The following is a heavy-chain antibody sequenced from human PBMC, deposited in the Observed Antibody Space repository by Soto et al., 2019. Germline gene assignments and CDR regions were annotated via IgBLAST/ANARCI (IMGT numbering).Heavy chain of an antibody. D-gene: IGHD5-18*01. Sequence: PSETLSLTCTVSGGSISSGDYYWSWIRQPPGKGLEWIGYIYYSGSTYYNPSLKSRVTISVDTSKNQFSLKLSSVTAADTAVYYCAREASGYSYGEDPRGYWFDPWGQGTLVTVSS. CDR3: AREASGYSYGEDPRGYWFDP. J-gene: IGHJ5*02. V-gene: IGHV4-30-4*01. CDR2: IYYSGST. CDR1: GGSISSGDYY.